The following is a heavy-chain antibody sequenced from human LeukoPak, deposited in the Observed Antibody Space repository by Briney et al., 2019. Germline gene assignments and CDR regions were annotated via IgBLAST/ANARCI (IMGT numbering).Heavy chain of an antibody. J-gene: IGHJ4*02. CDR2: ISNNGGTT. CDR3: VKGTESYCDSRSDY. CDR1: GFTFSNYA. D-gene: IGHD3-22*01. V-gene: IGHV3-64D*09. Sequence: GGSLRLSCSASGFTFSNYAMHWVRQAPGKGLEYVSAISNNGGTTYYVDSVKGRFTISRDNSKNTLYLQVSSLRAEDTAVFYCVKGTESYCDSRSDYWGQGTLVTVSS.